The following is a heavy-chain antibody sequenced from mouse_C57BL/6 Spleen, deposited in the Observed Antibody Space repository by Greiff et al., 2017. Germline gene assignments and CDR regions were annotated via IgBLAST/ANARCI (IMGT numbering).Heavy chain of an antibody. J-gene: IGHJ3*01. V-gene: IGHV1-69*01. D-gene: IGHD1-1*01. Sequence: QVQLQQPGAELVMPGASVKLSCKASGYTFTSYWMHWVKQRPGQGLEWIGEIDPSDSYTNYNQKFKGKSTLTVDKSSSTAYMQLSSLTSEDSAVYYCARDGSSYGRLAYWGQGTLVTVSA. CDR2: IDPSDSYT. CDR3: ARDGSSYGRLAY. CDR1: GYTFTSYW.